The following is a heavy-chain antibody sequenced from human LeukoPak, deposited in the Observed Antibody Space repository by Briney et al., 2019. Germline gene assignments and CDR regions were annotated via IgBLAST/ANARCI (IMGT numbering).Heavy chain of an antibody. V-gene: IGHV3-21*01. CDR1: GFTFSSYS. D-gene: IGHD3/OR15-3a*01. CDR2: VSTGSNYI. J-gene: IGHJ4*02. Sequence: GGSLRLSCTASGFTFSSYSLNWVRQAPGKGLEWVSSVSTGSNYIYYADSVKGRFTISRDNAMNSLYLQMNSLRAEDTAIYYCATSRTLDYWGQGTLLTVSS. CDR3: ATSRTLDY.